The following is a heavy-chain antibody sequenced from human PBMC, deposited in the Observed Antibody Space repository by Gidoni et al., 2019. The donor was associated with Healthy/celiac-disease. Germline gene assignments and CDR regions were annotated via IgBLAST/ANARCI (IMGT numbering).Heavy chain of an antibody. D-gene: IGHD1-26*01. Sequence: EVHLVESVGGLVQPAGSLRLSCSASGFTVISTYLSWVRQAPGKGLEWFSVIYSGGSTYYADSVKGRFTISRDNAKNTLYLQRNRLRAEDTAVYYCAVVGATGDYDAFDIWGQGTMVTVSS. CDR1: GFTVISTY. CDR3: AVVGATGDYDAFDI. V-gene: IGHV3-66*01. CDR2: IYSGGST. J-gene: IGHJ3*02.